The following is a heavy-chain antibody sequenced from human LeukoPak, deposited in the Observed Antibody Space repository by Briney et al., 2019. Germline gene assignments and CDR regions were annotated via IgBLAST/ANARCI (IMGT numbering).Heavy chain of an antibody. V-gene: IGHV4-30-2*01. CDR1: GGSISIGGYS. CDR3: ARYCSGGSCSDYFDY. CDR2: IYHSGST. J-gene: IGHJ4*02. D-gene: IGHD2-15*01. Sequence: SETLSLTCAVSGGSISIGGYSWSWIRQPPGKGLEWIGYIYHSGSTYYNPSLKSRVTISVDRSKNQFSLKLSSVTAADTAVYYCARYCSGGSCSDYFDYWGQGTLVTVSS.